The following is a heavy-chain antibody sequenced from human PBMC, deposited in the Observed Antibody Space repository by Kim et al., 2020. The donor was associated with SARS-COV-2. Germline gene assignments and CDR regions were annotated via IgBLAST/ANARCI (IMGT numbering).Heavy chain of an antibody. CDR1: GFTFSSYA. J-gene: IGHJ4*02. D-gene: IGHD6-13*01. CDR3: ASLGPTAAGTGIDY. V-gene: IGHV3-30-3*01. CDR2: ISYDGSNK. Sequence: GGSLRLSCAASGFTFSSYAMHWVRQAPGKGLEWVAVISYDGSNKYYAYSVKGRFTISRDNSKNTLYLQMNSLRAEDTAVYYCASLGPTAAGTGIDYWGQGTLVTVSS.